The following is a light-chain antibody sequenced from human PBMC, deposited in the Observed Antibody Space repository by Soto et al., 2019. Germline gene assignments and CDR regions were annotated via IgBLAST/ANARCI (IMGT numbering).Light chain of an antibody. Sequence: QSVLTQPPSASETPGQTVTISCSGSSSNIGSNTVNWYQQVPGTAPKLLMYANHYRPSGVPDRFSGSKSGTSASLAISGLQSEDEGDYFCGVWDDSLNGVVFGGGTKLTVL. CDR3: GVWDDSLNGVV. CDR2: ANH. J-gene: IGLJ2*01. V-gene: IGLV1-44*01. CDR1: SSNIGSNT.